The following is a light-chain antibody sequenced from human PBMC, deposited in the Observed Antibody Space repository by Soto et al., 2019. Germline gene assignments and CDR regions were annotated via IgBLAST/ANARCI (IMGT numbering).Light chain of an antibody. CDR1: QSRTFPHLAWP. J-gene: IGKJ1*01. V-gene: IGKV3-20*01. CDR2: GAS. Sequence: ELVFTQSPCTLSLSPGDTASLSCKASQSRTFPHLAWPLAWYQQRPGQAPRLLVYGASTRAAGIADRFSGSGSGRDFTLTINRLEPEDFAVYYCQQYGSSPQTFGQGTKVDIK. CDR3: QQYGSSPQT.